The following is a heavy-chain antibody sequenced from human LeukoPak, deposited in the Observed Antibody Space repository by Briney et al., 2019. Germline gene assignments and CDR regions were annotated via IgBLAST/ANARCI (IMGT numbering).Heavy chain of an antibody. J-gene: IGHJ4*02. D-gene: IGHD6-13*01. Sequence: SETLSLTCAVYGGSFSGYYWSWIRQPPGKGLEWIGEINHSGSTNYNPSLKSRVTISLDKSKNQFSLKLSSMTAADTAVYYCARVAAAGTYFDYWDQGTLVTVSS. V-gene: IGHV4-34*01. CDR3: ARVAAAGTYFDY. CDR2: INHSGST. CDR1: GGSFSGYY.